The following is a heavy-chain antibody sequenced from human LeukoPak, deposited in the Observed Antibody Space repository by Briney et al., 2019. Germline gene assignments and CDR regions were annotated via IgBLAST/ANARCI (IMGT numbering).Heavy chain of an antibody. CDR3: ARYDSNYEAFDY. CDR1: GRSISSGGYY. J-gene: IGHJ4*02. V-gene: IGHV4-31*03. CDR2: IYYSGST. Sequence: SQTLSLTCTVSGRSISSGGYYWSWIRQHPGKGLERIGYIYYSGSTYYNPSLKSRVTISVDTSKNQFSLKLSSVTAADTAVYYCARYDSNYEAFDYWGQGTLVTVSS. D-gene: IGHD4-11*01.